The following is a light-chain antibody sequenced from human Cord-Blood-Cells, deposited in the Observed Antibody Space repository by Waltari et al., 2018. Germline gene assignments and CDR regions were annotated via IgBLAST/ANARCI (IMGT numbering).Light chain of an antibody. V-gene: IGKV2-30*01. CDR3: MQGTHWPPIT. Sequence: DVVMTQSPLSLPVTLGQPASISCRSIQSLVYSDGNTYLNLFQQRPGQSPRRLIYKVSNRDSGVPDRFSGSGSGTDFTLKISRVEAEDVGVYYCMQGTHWPPITFGQGTRLEIK. CDR1: QSLVYSDGNTY. J-gene: IGKJ5*01. CDR2: KVS.